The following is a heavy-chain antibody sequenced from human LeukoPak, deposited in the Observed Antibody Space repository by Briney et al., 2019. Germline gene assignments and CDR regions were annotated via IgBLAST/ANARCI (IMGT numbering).Heavy chain of an antibody. J-gene: IGHJ4*02. D-gene: IGHD3-22*01. V-gene: IGHV4-34*01. CDR2: INHSGGT. Sequence: SETLSLTCAVYGGSFSGYYWSWIRQPPGKGLEWIGEINHSGGTNYNPSLKSRVTISVDTSKNQFSLKLSSVTAADTAMYYCASDSFYDSGGYFYYWGQGTLVTVSS. CDR1: GGSFSGYY. CDR3: ASDSFYDSGGYFYY.